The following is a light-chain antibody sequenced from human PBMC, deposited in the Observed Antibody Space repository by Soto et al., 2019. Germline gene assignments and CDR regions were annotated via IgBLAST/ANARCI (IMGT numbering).Light chain of an antibody. CDR2: SVS. Sequence: QSVLTQPASVSGSPGQSITISFIGTSSDIGAYDHVACFQQFPGKTPKLVIYSVSNRPSGVSYRFSGSKSGNTASLTISGLQADDEADYYCISYTVSRSYVFGPGTKVTVL. CDR3: ISYTVSRSYV. V-gene: IGLV2-14*01. CDR1: SSDIGAYDH. J-gene: IGLJ1*01.